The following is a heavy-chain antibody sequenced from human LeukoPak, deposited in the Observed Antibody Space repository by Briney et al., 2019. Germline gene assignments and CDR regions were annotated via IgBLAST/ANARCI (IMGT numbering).Heavy chain of an antibody. CDR3: ARRFNYYDSSGYYEGFYFDY. J-gene: IGHJ4*02. CDR1: GYTFTSYG. D-gene: IGHD3-22*01. CDR2: ISAY. Sequence: ASVKVSCKASGYTFTSYGISWVRQAPGQGLEWMGWISAYAQKFQGRVTMTTDTSKSTAYMELRSLRSDDTAVYYCARRFNYYDSSGYYEGFYFDYWGQGTLVTVSS. V-gene: IGHV1-18*01.